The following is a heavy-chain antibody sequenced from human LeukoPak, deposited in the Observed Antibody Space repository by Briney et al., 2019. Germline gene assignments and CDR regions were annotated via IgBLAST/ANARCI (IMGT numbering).Heavy chain of an antibody. J-gene: IGHJ4*02. V-gene: IGHV3-9*01. D-gene: IGHD3-10*01. CDR3: ARDLRSFRGATNLYYFDY. Sequence: QSGGSLRLSCAASGFTFDDYAMHWVRQAPGKGLEWVSGISWNSGSIGYADSVKGRFTISRDNAKNSLYLQMNSLRAEDTALYYCARDLRSFRGATNLYYFDYWGQGTLVTVSS. CDR1: GFTFDDYA. CDR2: ISWNSGSI.